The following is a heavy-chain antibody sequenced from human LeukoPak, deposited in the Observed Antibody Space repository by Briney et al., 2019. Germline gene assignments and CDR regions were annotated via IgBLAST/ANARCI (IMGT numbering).Heavy chain of an antibody. J-gene: IGHJ4*02. CDR1: GNSISSGDYY. Sequence: PSQTLSLTCTVSGNSISSGDYYWSWIRQPAGKGLEWIGRIYTSGSTNYNPSLKSRVTISGDTSKNQFSLRLSSVTAADTAVYYCARVLVGYDILTKHYFDYWGQGTLVTVSS. V-gene: IGHV4-61*02. D-gene: IGHD3-9*01. CDR2: IYTSGST. CDR3: ARVLVGYDILTKHYFDY.